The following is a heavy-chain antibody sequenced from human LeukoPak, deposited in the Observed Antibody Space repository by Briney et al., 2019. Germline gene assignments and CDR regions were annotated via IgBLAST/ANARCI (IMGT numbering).Heavy chain of an antibody. D-gene: IGHD2-15*01. Sequence: ASVKVSCKASGYTFTTYALNWVRQAPGQGLEWMGWINTNTGNPTYAQGFTGRFVFSVDTSVSTAYLQISSLTAEDTAVYYCARGVEDTGDYWGQGTLVTVSS. CDR3: ARGVEDTGDY. V-gene: IGHV7-4-1*02. J-gene: IGHJ4*02. CDR1: GYTFTTYA. CDR2: INTNTGNP.